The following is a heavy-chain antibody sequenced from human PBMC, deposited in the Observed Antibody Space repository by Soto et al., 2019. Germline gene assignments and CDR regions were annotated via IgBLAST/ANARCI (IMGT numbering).Heavy chain of an antibody. V-gene: IGHV4-31*03. CDR2: IYYSGST. CDR3: ARVFCGGNCYPNY. CDR1: GGSISSGGYY. Sequence: QVQLQESGPGLVKPSQTLSLTCTVSGGSISSGGYYWSWIRQHPGKGLEWIGYIYYSGSTYYNPSLESRVTISLDTSKNQFSLKLSSVTAAATAVYYCARVFCGGNCYPNYWGQGTLVTVSS. J-gene: IGHJ4*02. D-gene: IGHD2-21*02.